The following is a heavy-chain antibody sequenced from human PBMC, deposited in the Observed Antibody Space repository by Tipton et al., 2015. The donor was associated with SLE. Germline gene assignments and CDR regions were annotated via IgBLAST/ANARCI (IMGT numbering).Heavy chain of an antibody. Sequence: LRLSCNVSGDSINNDNYYWAWIRQPLGKGLQWIGTIYYSGSTYYNPSLKSRVTISIDTPKKQFSLKVTSVTAADTAMYYCARTNYFGTSGFFDYWGQGTLVTVSS. CDR3: ARTNYFGTSGFFDY. D-gene: IGHD3-22*01. CDR1: GDSINNDNYY. J-gene: IGHJ4*02. V-gene: IGHV4-39*07. CDR2: IYYSGST.